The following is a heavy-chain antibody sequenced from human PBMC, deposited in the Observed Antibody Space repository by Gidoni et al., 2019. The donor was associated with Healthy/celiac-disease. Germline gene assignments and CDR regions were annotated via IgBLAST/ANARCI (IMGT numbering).Heavy chain of an antibody. D-gene: IGHD6-19*01. Sequence: QVQPVESGGGSFQPGGSLRLSCSASGLTSSSYGMQWVRQAPDKGLEWVGVIWYDGSNKYYADTVKGRFTISRDNSKNTLYLQMNSLRAEDTAVYYWAREGVAVLSSYWYFDLWGRGTLVTVSS. V-gene: IGHV3-33*01. CDR1: GLTSSSYG. CDR2: IWYDGSNK. CDR3: AREGVAVLSSYWYFDL. J-gene: IGHJ2*01.